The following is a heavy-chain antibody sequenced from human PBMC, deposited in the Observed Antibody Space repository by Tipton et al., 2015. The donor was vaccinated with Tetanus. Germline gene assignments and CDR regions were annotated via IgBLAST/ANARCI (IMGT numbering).Heavy chain of an antibody. D-gene: IGHD4-17*01. CDR2: TYYSGST. CDR1: GASIGSISYY. CDR3: AREERYGDYAY. J-gene: IGHJ4*02. Sequence: TLSLTCTVSGASIGSISYYWSWIRQPPGKGLEWSGYTYYSGSTGYNPSLKSRVTISIDSSKNQFSLKLTSVTAADTAVYYCAREERYGDYAYWGQGALVTGSS. V-gene: IGHV4-61*01.